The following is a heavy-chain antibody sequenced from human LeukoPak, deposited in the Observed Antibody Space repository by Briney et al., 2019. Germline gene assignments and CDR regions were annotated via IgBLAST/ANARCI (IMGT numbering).Heavy chain of an antibody. CDR1: GFSFSTYN. CDR2: ITSDSRYR. V-gene: IGHV3-21*04. D-gene: IGHD1-26*01. Sequence: GGSLSLSCEASGFSFSTYNMNWVRQAPGKGLEWISSITSDSRYRYYADSVKGRFTISRDNAKNSLYLQMNSLRAEDTAVYYCAKHLALVGATTTYDYWGQGTLVIVSS. J-gene: IGHJ4*02. CDR3: AKHLALVGATTTYDY.